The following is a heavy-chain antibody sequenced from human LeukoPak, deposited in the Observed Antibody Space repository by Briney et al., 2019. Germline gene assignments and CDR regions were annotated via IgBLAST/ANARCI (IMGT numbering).Heavy chain of an antibody. CDR1: GYTFTTYD. J-gene: IGHJ6*02. D-gene: IGHD5-12*01. V-gene: IGHV1-18*01. Sequence: ASVKVSCKASGYTFTTYDISWVRQAPGQGLEWMGWISAYNGSTKYVQNLQGRATMATDTSTSTTYLELRSLRFDDTAVYYCARSSGYYPHDYGMDVWGQGTTVTVSS. CDR2: ISAYNGST. CDR3: ARSSGYYPHDYGMDV.